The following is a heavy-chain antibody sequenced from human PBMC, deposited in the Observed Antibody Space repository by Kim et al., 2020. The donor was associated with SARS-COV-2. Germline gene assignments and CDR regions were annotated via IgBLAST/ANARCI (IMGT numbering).Heavy chain of an antibody. V-gene: IGHV3-33*01. CDR2: IWYDGSNK. Sequence: GGSLRLSCAASGFTFSSYGMHWVRQAPGKGLEWVAVIWYDGSNKYYADSVKGRFTISRDNSKNTLYLQMNSLRAEDTAVYYCARDGGYYENLGYYGMDVWGQGTTVTVSS. D-gene: IGHD3-22*01. J-gene: IGHJ6*02. CDR1: GFTFSSYG. CDR3: ARDGGYYENLGYYGMDV.